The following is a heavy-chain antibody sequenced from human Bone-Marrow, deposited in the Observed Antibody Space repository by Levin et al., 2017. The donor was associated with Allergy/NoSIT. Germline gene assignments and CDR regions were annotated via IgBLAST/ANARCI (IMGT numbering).Heavy chain of an antibody. CDR3: ARDGYTHYGGFFDL. V-gene: IGHV3-33*08. CDR1: GFTSGNFA. Sequence: HPGESLKISCAASGFTSGNFAMSWVRQAPGKGLEWVAVIWYGEYKEDYADSVKGRSTISRDNSKSTVYLQIDSLRADDTAVYYCARDGYTHYGGFFDLWGQGTLVAVSS. CDR2: IWYGEYKE. J-gene: IGHJ4*02. D-gene: IGHD5-24*01.